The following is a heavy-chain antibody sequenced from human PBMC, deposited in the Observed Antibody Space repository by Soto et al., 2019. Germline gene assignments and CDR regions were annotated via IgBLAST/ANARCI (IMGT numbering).Heavy chain of an antibody. V-gene: IGHV3-30*18. D-gene: IGHD6-19*01. CDR1: GFTFSSYG. Sequence: GGSLRLSCAASGFTFSSYGMHWVRQAPGKGLEWVAVISYDGSNKYYADYVKGRFTISRDNSKNTLYLQMNSLRAEDTAVYYCAKVFRKTFRFTVAGLIDYWGQGTLVTVSS. CDR2: ISYDGSNK. J-gene: IGHJ4*02. CDR3: AKVFRKTFRFTVAGLIDY.